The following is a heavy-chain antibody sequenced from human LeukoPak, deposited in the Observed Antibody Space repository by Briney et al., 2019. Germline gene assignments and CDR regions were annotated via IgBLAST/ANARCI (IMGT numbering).Heavy chain of an antibody. V-gene: IGHV4-59*01. CDR1: DGSIGNFY. CDR3: ASIAAAGLDAFDI. Sequence: SETLSLTCTVSDGSIGNFYWNWFRQPPGKTLEWIGHSLYGGRTDYNPSLESRVTISVDTSKNQFSLKLSSVTAADTAVYYCASIAAAGLDAFDIWGQGTMVTVSS. J-gene: IGHJ3*02. CDR2: SLYGGRT. D-gene: IGHD6-13*01.